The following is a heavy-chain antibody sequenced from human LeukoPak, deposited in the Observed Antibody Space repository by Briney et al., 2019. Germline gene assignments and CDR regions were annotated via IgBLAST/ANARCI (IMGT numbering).Heavy chain of an antibody. CDR3: ARDSTYMDV. D-gene: IGHD2-2*01. J-gene: IGHJ6*03. Sequence: PGGSLRLSCAASGFGFSNFDMNWVRQAPGEGLEWVSYISSSGSKTYYADSVKGRFTISRDNAKNSLYLQMNSLRAEDTAVYYCARDSTYMDVWGKGNTVTISS. CDR2: ISSSGSKT. V-gene: IGHV3-48*03. CDR1: GFGFSNFD.